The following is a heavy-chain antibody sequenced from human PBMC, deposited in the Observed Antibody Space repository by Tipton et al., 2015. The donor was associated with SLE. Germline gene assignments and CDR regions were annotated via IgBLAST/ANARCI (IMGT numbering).Heavy chain of an antibody. CDR3: ARHLGGSSDLNY. V-gene: IGHV3-7*01. D-gene: IGHD1-26*01. J-gene: IGHJ4*02. Sequence: SLRLSCTVSGFTFSSYWMSWVRQAPGKGLEWVANIKQDGSEEHYVDSVKGRFTISRDNAKDSLYLQMNSLGAEDTAVYYCARHLGGSSDLNYWGQGTLVTVSS. CDR2: IKQDGSEE. CDR1: GFTFSSYW.